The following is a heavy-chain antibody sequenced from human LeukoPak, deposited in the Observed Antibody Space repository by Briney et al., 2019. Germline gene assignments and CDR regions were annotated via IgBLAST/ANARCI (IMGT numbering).Heavy chain of an antibody. CDR3: ARVEPGSYYNPFDY. J-gene: IGHJ4*02. V-gene: IGHV4-59*12. D-gene: IGHD3-10*01. CDR1: GGSISSYY. Sequence: PSETLSLTCTVSGGSISSYYWSWIRQPPGKGLEWIGYIYYSGSTNYNPSLKSRVTISVDTSKNQFSLKLSSVTAADTAVYYCARVEPGSYYNPFDYWGQGTLVTVSS. CDR2: IYYSGST.